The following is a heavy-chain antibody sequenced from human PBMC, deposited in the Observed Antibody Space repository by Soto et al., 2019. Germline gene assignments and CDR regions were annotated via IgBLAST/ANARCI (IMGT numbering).Heavy chain of an antibody. Sequence: QVQLVQSGAEVTKPGASVKVSCKASGYAFTNYGFSWVRQAPGQGREWMGWISPYNGNTDYAQKLQGRVTMTTNTSTNTADMELRRRRSDDTAVYYCARDGGVLMVYAAFACWGHGPLVTVSP. J-gene: IGHJ4*01. V-gene: IGHV1-18*01. CDR1: GYAFTNYG. CDR2: ISPYNGNT. D-gene: IGHD2-8*01. CDR3: ARDGGVLMVYAAFAC.